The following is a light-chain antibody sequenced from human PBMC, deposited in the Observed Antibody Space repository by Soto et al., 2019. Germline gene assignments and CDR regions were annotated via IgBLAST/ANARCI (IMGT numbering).Light chain of an antibody. CDR1: QSVSSY. J-gene: IGKJ4*01. CDR2: DAS. V-gene: IGKV3-11*01. CDR3: QLRSNWPRKRLT. Sequence: EIVLTQSPATLSLSPGERATLSCRASQSVSSYLAWYQQKPGQAPRLLIYDASNRATGIPARFSGSGSGTDFTLTISSLEPEDFAVYYCQLRSNWPRKRLTFGGGTKVEIK.